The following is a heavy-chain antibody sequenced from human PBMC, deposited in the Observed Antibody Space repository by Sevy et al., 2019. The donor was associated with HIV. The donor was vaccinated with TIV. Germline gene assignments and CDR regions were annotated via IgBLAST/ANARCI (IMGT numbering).Heavy chain of an antibody. CDR1: GFTFGDYA. V-gene: IGHV3-49*03. CDR2: IRSKAFGGTT. D-gene: IGHD3-16*02. CDR3: TRALLSDYVWGSYRWNFDY. J-gene: IGHJ4*02. Sequence: GGSLRLSCTASGFTFGDYAMSWFRQAPGKGLEWVGFIRSKAFGGTTEYAASVKGRFTTSSDDSKSIAYLQMNSLKTEDTAVYYCTRALLSDYVWGSYRWNFDYWGQGTLVTVSS.